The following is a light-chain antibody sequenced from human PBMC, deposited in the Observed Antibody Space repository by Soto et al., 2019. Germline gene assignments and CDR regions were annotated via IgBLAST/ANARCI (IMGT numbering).Light chain of an antibody. CDR2: GAS. CDR1: QTISSY. CDR3: QQYDGSLGLT. J-gene: IGKJ4*01. V-gene: IGKV3-20*01. Sequence: EIVLTQSPGTLSLSPGERASLSCRASQTISSYLAWYQQKPGQAPRLLIYGASGRVTGIPDRFSGSGSGTDFTLTISRLEPEDFAVYYCQQYDGSLGLTFGGGTKVEIK.